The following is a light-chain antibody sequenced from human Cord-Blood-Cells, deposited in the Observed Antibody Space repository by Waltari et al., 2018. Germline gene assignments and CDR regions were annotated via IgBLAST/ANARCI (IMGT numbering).Light chain of an antibody. CDR2: DTS. CDR3: LLSYSGAWV. V-gene: IGLV7-46*01. CDR1: TGPVTSGHY. J-gene: IGLJ3*02. Sequence: QAVVTQEPSLTVSPGGTVTLTCGSSTGPVTSGHYPYWFQQKPCQAPRTLIYDTSNKPSWTPARFSGSLLGGKAALTLSGAQPEDEAEYYCLLSYSGAWVFGGGTKLTVL.